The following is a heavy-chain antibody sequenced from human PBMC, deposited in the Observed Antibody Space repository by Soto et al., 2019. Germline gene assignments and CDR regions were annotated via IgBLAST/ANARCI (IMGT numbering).Heavy chain of an antibody. D-gene: IGHD2-2*01. CDR1: GFTFSSYA. Sequence: GGSLRLSCAASGFTFSSYAMSWVRQAPGKGLEWVSAISGSGGSTYYADSVKGRFTISRDNSKNTLYLQMNSLRAEDTAVYYCAKEVPAAMGMMYPAAYWGQGTLVTVSS. V-gene: IGHV3-23*01. J-gene: IGHJ4*02. CDR2: ISGSGGST. CDR3: AKEVPAAMGMMYPAAY.